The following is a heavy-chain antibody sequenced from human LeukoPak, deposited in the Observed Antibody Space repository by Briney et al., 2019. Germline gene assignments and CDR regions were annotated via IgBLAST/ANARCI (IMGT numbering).Heavy chain of an antibody. J-gene: IGHJ4*02. CDR1: GFTFSSYW. Sequence: PGGSLRLSCAGSGFTFSSYWMHWVRQAPGKGLVWVSRVNGDGSTTNYADSVKGRFTISRDNAKNSLDLQMDSLRAEDTAVYYCARDQFLDYWGQGTLVTVSS. CDR2: VNGDGSTT. CDR3: ARDQFLDY. V-gene: IGHV3-74*01.